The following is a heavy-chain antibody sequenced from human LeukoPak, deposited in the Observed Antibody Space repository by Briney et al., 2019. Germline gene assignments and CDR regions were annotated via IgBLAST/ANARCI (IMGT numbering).Heavy chain of an antibody. D-gene: IGHD4-11*01. CDR3: ARIDYSNYARGY. CDR2: ISGSGGST. Sequence: PGGSLRLSCAASGFTFSSYAMGWVRQAPGKGLEWVSAISGSGGSTYYADSVKGRFTISRDNSKNTLYLQMNSLRAEDTAVYYCARIDYSNYARGYWGQGTLVTVSS. V-gene: IGHV3-23*01. CDR1: GFTFSSYA. J-gene: IGHJ4*02.